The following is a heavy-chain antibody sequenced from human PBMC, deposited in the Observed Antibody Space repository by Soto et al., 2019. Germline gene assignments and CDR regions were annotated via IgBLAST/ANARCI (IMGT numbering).Heavy chain of an antibody. J-gene: IGHJ4*02. CDR1: GFTCSSYA. D-gene: IGHD3-9*01. Sequence: PGESLKISCAASGFTCSSYAMSWVRQSPGRGREWFSAISGSGGSTYYADSVKGRFTISRDNSKNTLYLQMNSLRAEDTAVYYCAKRALLFLTGYHRPQYYFDYWGQGTLVSVSS. CDR2: ISGSGGST. V-gene: IGHV3-23*01. CDR3: AKRALLFLTGYHRPQYYFDY.